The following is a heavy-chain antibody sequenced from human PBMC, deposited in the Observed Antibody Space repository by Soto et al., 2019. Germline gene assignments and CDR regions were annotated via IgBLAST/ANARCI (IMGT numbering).Heavy chain of an antibody. V-gene: IGHV4-31*03. Sequence: PSETLSLTCTVSGGSISSGGYYWSWIRQHPGKGLEWIGYIYYSGSTYYNPPLKSRVTISVDTSKNQFSLKLSSVTAADTAVYYCAREPSTVTNGDYYYGMDVWGQGTTVTVSS. CDR3: AREPSTVTNGDYYYGMDV. J-gene: IGHJ6*02. D-gene: IGHD4-17*01. CDR2: IYYSGST. CDR1: GGSISSGGYY.